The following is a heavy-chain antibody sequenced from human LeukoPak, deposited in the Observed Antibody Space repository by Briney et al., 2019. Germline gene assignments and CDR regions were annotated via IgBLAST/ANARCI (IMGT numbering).Heavy chain of an antibody. CDR3: ARAVGPYDY. Sequence: GGSLRLSCAASGFTFSTYGMHWVRRAPGKGLEWVAVIWYDGSIKYYADSVKDRFTISRDNSKNTLYLQMNSLRAEDTGVYYCARAVGPYDYWGQGTLVTVSS. V-gene: IGHV3-33*01. CDR2: IWYDGSIK. CDR1: GFTFSTYG. D-gene: IGHD3-10*01. J-gene: IGHJ4*02.